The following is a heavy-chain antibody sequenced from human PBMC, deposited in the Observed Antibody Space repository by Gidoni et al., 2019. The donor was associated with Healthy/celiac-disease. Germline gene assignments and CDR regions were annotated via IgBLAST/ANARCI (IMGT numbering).Heavy chain of an antibody. J-gene: IGHJ6*02. D-gene: IGHD1-26*01. Sequence: EVQLLESGGGLVQPGGSLRLSCAAYGFTFSSYAMSWVRQAPGKGLEWVSAISGSGVSTYYADAVKGRFTLTRDNSKNTLYLQMNSQRAEDTAVYCCAKGGGGGSYASSYYGMDVWGQGTTVTVSS. CDR3: AKGGGGGSYASSYYGMDV. CDR2: ISGSGVST. V-gene: IGHV3-23*01. CDR1: GFTFSSYA.